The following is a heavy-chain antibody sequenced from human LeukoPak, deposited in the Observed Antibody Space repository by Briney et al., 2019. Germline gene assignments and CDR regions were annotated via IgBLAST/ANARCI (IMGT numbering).Heavy chain of an antibody. CDR3: TRVPYGDYWSSDY. CDR2: ISGRSTYI. D-gene: IGHD4-17*01. V-gene: IGHV3-21*03. CDR1: GFTLSTYS. J-gene: IGHJ4*02. Sequence: GGSLRLSCAASGFTLSTYSMNWVRQAPGKGLECVSYISGRSTYIYYADSVKGRFTISRDNAKNSLYLQMNSLRAEDTAVYYCTRVPYGDYWSSDYWGQGTLVTVSS.